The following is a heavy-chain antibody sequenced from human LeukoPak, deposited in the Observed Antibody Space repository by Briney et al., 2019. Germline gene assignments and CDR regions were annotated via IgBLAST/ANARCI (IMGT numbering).Heavy chain of an antibody. D-gene: IGHD2/OR15-2a*01. J-gene: IGHJ5*02. CDR3: ARDTDRISSPGSWFDP. Sequence: SETLSLTCAVYGGSLSVNFWSWIRQPPGKGLEWIGGINHIGRTNYSPSPKNRLTISVDTSKYQFSLRLTSVTAADTAVYFCARDTDRISSPGSWFDPWGQGTLVTVSS. CDR1: GGSLSVNF. V-gene: IGHV4-34*01. CDR2: INHIGRT.